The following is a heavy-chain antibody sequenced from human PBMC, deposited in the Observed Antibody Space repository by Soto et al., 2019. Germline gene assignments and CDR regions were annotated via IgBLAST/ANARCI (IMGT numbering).Heavy chain of an antibody. D-gene: IGHD5-18*01. CDR1: GGSINGYY. V-gene: IGHV4-59*01. CDR2: FHFSGST. Sequence: QVQLQESGPGLVKPSETLSLTCTVSGGSINGYYWTWLRQSPTNGLEWIGYFHFSGSTKYNPSLESRLTMSAYTSKNQLSLTLSSVTAADTAVYYCARASGYSYGYDDFFDNWGQGTLANVSS. CDR3: ARASGYSYGYDDFFDN. J-gene: IGHJ4*01.